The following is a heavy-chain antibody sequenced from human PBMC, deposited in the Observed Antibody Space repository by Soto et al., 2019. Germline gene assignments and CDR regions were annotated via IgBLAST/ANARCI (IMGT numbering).Heavy chain of an antibody. Sequence: ASVKVSCKASGGTFSSYAISWVRQAPGQGLEWMGGIIPIFGTANYAQKFQGRVTITADESTSTAYMELSSLRSEDTAVYYCASVYYYDSSGYPFDYWGQGTLVTVSS. CDR2: IIPIFGTA. J-gene: IGHJ4*02. D-gene: IGHD3-22*01. CDR3: ASVYYYDSSGYPFDY. CDR1: GGTFSSYA. V-gene: IGHV1-69*13.